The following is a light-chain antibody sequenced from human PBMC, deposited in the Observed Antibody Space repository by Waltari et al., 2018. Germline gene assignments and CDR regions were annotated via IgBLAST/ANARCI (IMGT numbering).Light chain of an antibody. J-gene: IGLJ1*01. CDR1: DSDVGAYDF. V-gene: IGLV2-14*01. Sequence: QSALTQPASVSGSPGQSITISCSGTDSDVGAYDFVSWYQQHPGKAPHLIISEVSNRPSGISNRVSASKSCNTASLTISGLQAEDEADYYCSSYTTSSAPGVFGTGTRVTVL. CDR3: SSYTTSSAPGV. CDR2: EVS.